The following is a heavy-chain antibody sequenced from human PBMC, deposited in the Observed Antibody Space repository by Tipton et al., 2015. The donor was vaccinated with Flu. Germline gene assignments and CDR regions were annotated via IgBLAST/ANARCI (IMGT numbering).Heavy chain of an antibody. CDR3: ARGYIVLMVYAPSPRFDP. Sequence: GLVKPSETLSLTCAVYGGSFSGYYWSWIRQPPGKGLEWIGEINHSGSTNYNPSLKSRVTISVDTSKNQFSLKLSSVTAADTAVYYCARGYIVLMVYAPSPRFDPWGQGTLVTVSS. CDR1: GGSFSGYY. J-gene: IGHJ5*02. CDR2: INHSGST. D-gene: IGHD2-8*01. V-gene: IGHV4-34*01.